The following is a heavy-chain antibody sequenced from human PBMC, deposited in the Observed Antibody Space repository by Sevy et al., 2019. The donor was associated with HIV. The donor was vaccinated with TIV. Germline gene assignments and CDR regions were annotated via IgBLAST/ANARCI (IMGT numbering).Heavy chain of an antibody. V-gene: IGHV3-74*01. D-gene: IGHD6-19*01. CDR2: INSDGSST. Sequence: GGSLRLSCAASGFTFSSYWMHWVRQAPGKGLVWVSRINSDGSSTSYADSVKGRFTISRDNAKNTLYQQMNSLGAEDTAVYYCAGFGQWLVRGGYYYYGMDVWGQGTTVTVSS. J-gene: IGHJ6*02. CDR1: GFTFSSYW. CDR3: AGFGQWLVRGGYYYYGMDV.